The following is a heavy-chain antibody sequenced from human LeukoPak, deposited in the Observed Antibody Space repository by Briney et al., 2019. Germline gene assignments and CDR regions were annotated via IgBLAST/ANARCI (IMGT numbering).Heavy chain of an antibody. CDR1: GFTFSRYA. CDR3: AKAYDFWSGYLAYYYYYMDV. CDR2: HSGSCCNI. J-gene: IGHJ6*03. V-gene: IGHV3-23*01. Sequence: PGGPLRLSCAASGFTFSRYAMSWVRQAPGKGTEWVSLHSGSCCNIYYADSVKGRFTSSRDNSKDTLYLQMTSLRAEVTAVYYCAKAYDFWSGYLAYYYYYMDVWGEGTTVTVSS. D-gene: IGHD3-3*01.